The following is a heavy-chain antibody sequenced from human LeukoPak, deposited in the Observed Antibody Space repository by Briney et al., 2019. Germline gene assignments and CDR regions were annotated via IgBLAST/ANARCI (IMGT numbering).Heavy chain of an antibody. D-gene: IGHD5-24*01. CDR2: INSDGMST. Sequence: PGGSLRLSCAASGFSFSSYWMHWVRQAPGKGRVWVSRINSDGMSTTYAASVNGRFTISRNNATNTLYMQMNSLRAEDTAVYYCARDPSSSYNYDYWGQGTLVTVSS. CDR3: ARDPSSSYNYDY. CDR1: GFSFSSYW. J-gene: IGHJ4*02. V-gene: IGHV3-74*01.